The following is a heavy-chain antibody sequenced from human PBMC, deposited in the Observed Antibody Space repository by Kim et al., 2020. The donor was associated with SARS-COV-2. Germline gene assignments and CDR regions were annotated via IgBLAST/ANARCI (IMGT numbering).Heavy chain of an antibody. CDR2: ISDSGGTT. V-gene: IGHV3-23*01. J-gene: IGHJ4*02. D-gene: IGHD6-13*01. CDR1: GFTFSRYA. Sequence: GGSLRLSCAASGFTFSRYAMSWVRQAPGKGLEWVSAISDSGGTTYYEDSVKGRFTISRDNSKNTLFLQMSSLRAEDTAVYYCAKDLSIAAAGDYWGQGTLVTVSS. CDR3: AKDLSIAAAGDY.